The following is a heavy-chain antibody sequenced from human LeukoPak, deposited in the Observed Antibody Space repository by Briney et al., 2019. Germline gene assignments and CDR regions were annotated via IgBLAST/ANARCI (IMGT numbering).Heavy chain of an antibody. Sequence: SETLSLTCAVYGGSFSGYYWSWIRQPPGKGLEWIGEINHSGSTYYNPSLKSRVTISVDTSKNQFSLKLSSVTAADTAVYYCARVTRRDGYNFGYWGQGTLVTVSS. J-gene: IGHJ4*02. CDR3: ARVTRRDGYNFGY. D-gene: IGHD5-24*01. CDR2: INHSGST. V-gene: IGHV4-34*01. CDR1: GGSFSGYY.